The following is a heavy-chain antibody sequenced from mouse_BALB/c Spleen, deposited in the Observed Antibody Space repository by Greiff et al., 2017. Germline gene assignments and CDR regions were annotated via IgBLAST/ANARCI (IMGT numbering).Heavy chain of an antibody. J-gene: IGHJ4*01. CDR3: ARGNHIGLMVY. V-gene: IGHV1S81*02. Sequence: QVQLQQPGAELVKPGASVKLSCKASGYTFTSYWMHWVKQRPGQGLEWIGEINPSNGRTNYNEKFKSKATLTVDKSSSTAYMQLSSLTSEDSAVYYCARGNHIGLMVYWGQGTSVTVSS. CDR1: GYTFTSYW. CDR2: INPSNGRT. D-gene: IGHD2-1*01.